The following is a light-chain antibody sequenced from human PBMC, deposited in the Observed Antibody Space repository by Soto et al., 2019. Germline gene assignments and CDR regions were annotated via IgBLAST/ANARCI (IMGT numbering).Light chain of an antibody. CDR2: GAS. Sequence: EIVMTQSPATLSVSPGERATLSCRASQSVSSNLAWYQQKPGQAPRLLIYGASTRATGIPARFSGSGSGTEFTLTISSLQAEDFEVQYCQQYNNWPPYTFGQETKLEIK. CDR1: QSVSSN. J-gene: IGKJ2*01. V-gene: IGKV3-15*01. CDR3: QQYNNWPPYT.